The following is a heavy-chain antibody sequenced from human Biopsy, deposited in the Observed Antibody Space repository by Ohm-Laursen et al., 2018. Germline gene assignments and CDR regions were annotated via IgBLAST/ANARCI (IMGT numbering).Heavy chain of an antibody. CDR2: IYNTETT. CDR1: GGSISSSTTYY. CDR3: ARHPTGFWFDP. Sequence: GTLSLTCSVSGGSISSSTTYYWAWLRQPPGKGLEWIGSIYNTETTFYNPSLKSRVTISVDTSTNQFSLKVSSVTAADTALYFCARHPTGFWFDPWGHGTLVTVSS. J-gene: IGHJ5*02. V-gene: IGHV4-39*01.